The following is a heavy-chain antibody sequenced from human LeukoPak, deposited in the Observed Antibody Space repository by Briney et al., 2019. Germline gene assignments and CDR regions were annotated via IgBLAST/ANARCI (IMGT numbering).Heavy chain of an antibody. D-gene: IGHD3-3*01. CDR1: GGSISSYY. V-gene: IGHV4-38-2*02. CDR2: IYHSGST. J-gene: IGHJ4*02. Sequence: PSETLSLTCTVSGGSISSYYWSWIRQPPGKGLEWIGSIYHSGSTYYNPSLKSRVTISVDTSKNQFSLKLSSVTAADTAVYYCARGDFWSGYYPPDYFDYWGQGTLVTVSS. CDR3: ARGDFWSGYYPPDYFDY.